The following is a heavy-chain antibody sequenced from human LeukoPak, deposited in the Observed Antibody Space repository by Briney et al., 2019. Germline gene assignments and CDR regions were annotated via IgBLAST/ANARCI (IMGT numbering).Heavy chain of an antibody. CDR3: AASGMITFGGANRNRAFDI. D-gene: IGHD3-16*01. V-gene: IGHV3-48*04. CDR1: GFSLSSYS. CDR2: IHVSGGII. Sequence: GGSLRLSCVASGFSLSSYSMNWVRQAPGKGLEWISFIHVSGGIIFYAESVKGRFTISRDNAKNSLFLQMNSLRAEDTAVYYCAASGMITFGGANRNRAFDIWGQGTMVTVSS. J-gene: IGHJ3*02.